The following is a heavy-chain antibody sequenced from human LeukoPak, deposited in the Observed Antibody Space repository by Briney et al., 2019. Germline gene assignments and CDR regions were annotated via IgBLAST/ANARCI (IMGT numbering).Heavy chain of an antibody. V-gene: IGHV1-2*06. Sequence: WASVKVSCKASGYTYTGYYMHWVRQAPGQGLEWMGRINPNSGGTNYAQKFQGRVTMTRDTSISTAYMELSRLRSDDTAVYYCARELFMVVTPSYFDYWGQGTLVTVSS. J-gene: IGHJ4*02. CDR2: INPNSGGT. CDR3: ARELFMVVTPSYFDY. D-gene: IGHD4-23*01. CDR1: GYTYTGYY.